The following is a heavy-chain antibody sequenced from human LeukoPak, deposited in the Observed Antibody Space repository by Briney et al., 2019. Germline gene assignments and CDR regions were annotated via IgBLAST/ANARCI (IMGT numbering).Heavy chain of an antibody. CDR2: INHSGST. D-gene: IGHD3-22*01. CDR1: GGSFSGYY. CDR3: ARGHLRRIVVVTQLQPFDY. J-gene: IGHJ4*02. Sequence: SETLSLTCAVYGGSFSGYYWSWIRQPPGKGLEWIGEINHSGSTNYNPSLKSRVTISVDTSKNQFSLKLSSVTAADTAVYYCARGHLRRIVVVTQLQPFDYWGQGTLVTVSS. V-gene: IGHV4-34*01.